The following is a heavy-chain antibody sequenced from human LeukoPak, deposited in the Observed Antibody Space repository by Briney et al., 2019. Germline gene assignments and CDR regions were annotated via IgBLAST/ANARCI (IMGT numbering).Heavy chain of an antibody. CDR1: GYTFTSYG. V-gene: IGHV1-18*04. J-gene: IGHJ4*02. Sequence: GASVKVSCKASGYTFTSYGISWVRQAPGQGLEWMGWISAYNGNTNYAQKLQGRVTMTTDTSTSTAYMELRSLRSDDTAVYYCARDEGAAVVVPAATFWRYWGQGTLVTVSS. CDR2: ISAYNGNT. CDR3: ARDEGAAVVVPAATFWRY. D-gene: IGHD2-2*01.